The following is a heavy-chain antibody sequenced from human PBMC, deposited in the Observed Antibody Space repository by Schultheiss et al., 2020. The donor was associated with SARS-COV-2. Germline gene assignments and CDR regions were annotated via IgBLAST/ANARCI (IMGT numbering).Heavy chain of an antibody. J-gene: IGHJ5*02. CDR2: INHSGST. CDR1: GGSFSGYY. V-gene: IGHV4-34*01. CDR3: ARGESSSSGWFDP. D-gene: IGHD6-6*01. Sequence: SETLSLTCAVYGGSFSGYYWSWIRQPPGKGLEWIGEINHSGSTNYNPSLKSRVTISVDTSKNQFSLKLSSVTAADTAVYYCARGESSSSGWFDPWGQGTLVTVSS.